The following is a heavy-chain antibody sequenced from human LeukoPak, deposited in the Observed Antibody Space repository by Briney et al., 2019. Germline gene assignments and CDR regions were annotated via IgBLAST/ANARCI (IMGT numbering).Heavy chain of an antibody. CDR3: ARDRYYYGSESYHSSLGNYYYYGMDV. D-gene: IGHD3-10*01. CDR2: ISYDGRNR. V-gene: IGHV3-30*03. Sequence: GGSLRLSCAASGFTFNNYGMHWVRQAPGKGLEWVAIISYDGRNRCYADSVRGRFTISRDNSKKTLYLQMSSLGAEDTAVYFCARDRYYYGSESYHSSLGNYYYYGMDVWGKGTTVTVSS. J-gene: IGHJ6*04. CDR1: GFTFNNYG.